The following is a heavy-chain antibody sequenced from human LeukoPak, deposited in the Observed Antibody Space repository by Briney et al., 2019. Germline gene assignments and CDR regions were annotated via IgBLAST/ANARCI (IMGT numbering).Heavy chain of an antibody. D-gene: IGHD2-15*01. CDR1: GGTFSSYA. CDR3: ASSYIVVVVAANAGAFDI. J-gene: IGHJ3*02. CDR2: IIPIFGTA. Sequence: ASVKVSCKASGGTFSSYAISWVRQAPGQGLEWMGRIIPIFGTANSAQKFQGRVTITTDESTSTAYMELSSLRSEDTAVYYCASSYIVVVVAANAGAFDIWGQGTMVTVSS. V-gene: IGHV1-69*05.